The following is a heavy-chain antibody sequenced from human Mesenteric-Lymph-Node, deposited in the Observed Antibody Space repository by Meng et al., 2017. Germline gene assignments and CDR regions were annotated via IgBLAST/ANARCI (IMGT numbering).Heavy chain of an antibody. D-gene: IGHD6-13*01. J-gene: IGHJ6*02. CDR2: IYSSGGT. CDR1: GDSISSGGYY. Sequence: SETLSLTCTVSGDSISSGGYYWTWIRQHPGKGLEWIGYIYSSGGTYYTPSLKSRVTISVDTSKNQFSLKLSSVTAADTAVYYCARFLEESSSWYYYYGMDVWGQGTTVTVSS. V-gene: IGHV4-31*03. CDR3: ARFLEESSSWYYYYGMDV.